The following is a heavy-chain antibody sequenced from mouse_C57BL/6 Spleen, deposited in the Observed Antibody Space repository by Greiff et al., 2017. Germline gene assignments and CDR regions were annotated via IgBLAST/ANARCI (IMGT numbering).Heavy chain of an antibody. CDR3: ARNPLYGSTYGGFAY. CDR1: GYSITSGYY. D-gene: IGHD1-1*01. V-gene: IGHV3-6*01. J-gene: IGHJ3*01. Sequence: EVQLVESGPGLVKPSQSLSLTCSVTGYSITSGYYWNWIRQFPGNKLEWMGYISYDGSNNYNPSLKNRISITRDTSKNQFFLKLNSVTTEDTATYYCARNPLYGSTYGGFAYWGQGTLVTVSA. CDR2: ISYDGSN.